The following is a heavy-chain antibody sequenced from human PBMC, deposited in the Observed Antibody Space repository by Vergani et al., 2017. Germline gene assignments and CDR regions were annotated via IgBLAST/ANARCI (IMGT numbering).Heavy chain of an antibody. CDR2: IYTSGSP. CDR1: GGPISSGSYY. CDR3: ARVCGGDCYSFDY. V-gene: IGHV4-61*02. D-gene: IGHD2-21*02. Sequence: QVQLQESGPGLVKPSQTLPLTCTVLGGPISSGSYYWSWIRQPAGKGLEWIGRIYTSGSPNYNPSLKSRVTISVDTSKNRFSLKLSSVTAADTAVYYCARVCGGDCYSFDYWGQGTLVTVSS. J-gene: IGHJ4*02.